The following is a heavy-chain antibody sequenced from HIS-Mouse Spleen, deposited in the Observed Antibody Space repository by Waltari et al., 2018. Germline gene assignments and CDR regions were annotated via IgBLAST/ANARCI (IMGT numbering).Heavy chain of an antibody. J-gene: IGHJ4*02. V-gene: IGHV3-9*01. CDR2: ISWNSGSI. CDR1: GFTFDDYA. Sequence: QLVESGGGLVQPGRSLRLSCAASGFTFDDYAMHWVRQAPGKGLEWVSGISWNSGSIGYADSVKGRFTISRDNAKNSLYLQMNSLRAEDTALYYCAKDGRSLNYWGQGTLVTVSS. CDR3: AKDGRSLNY.